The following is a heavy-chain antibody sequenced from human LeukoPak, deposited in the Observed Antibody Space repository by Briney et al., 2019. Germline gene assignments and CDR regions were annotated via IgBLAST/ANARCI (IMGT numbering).Heavy chain of an antibody. CDR2: IYYSGST. Sequence: SETLSLTCTVSGGSISSYYWSWIRQPPGKGLGWIGYIYYSGSTNYNPSLKSRVTISVDTSKNQFSLKLSSVTAADTAVYYCARSLLWFGESKEGNWFDPWGQGTLVTVSS. V-gene: IGHV4-59*01. CDR1: GGSISSYY. CDR3: ARSLLWFGESKEGNWFDP. D-gene: IGHD3-10*01. J-gene: IGHJ5*02.